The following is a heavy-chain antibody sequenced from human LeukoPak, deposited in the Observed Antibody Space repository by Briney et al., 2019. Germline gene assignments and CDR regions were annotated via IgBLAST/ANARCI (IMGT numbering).Heavy chain of an antibody. D-gene: IGHD3-22*01. CDR3: ARAPDSGGYYYDY. CDR2: ISYSAGT. J-gene: IGHJ4*02. V-gene: IGHV4-61*01. Sequence: PSETLSLTCTVSGGSLSIGLYCWRCVRQPRGEGLQCIGYISYSAGTNYNPSLMSRVTTSLETSQNKFSLRLSSATAADTAVYYCARAPDSGGYYYDYWGQGTLVTVSS. CDR1: GGSLSIGLYC.